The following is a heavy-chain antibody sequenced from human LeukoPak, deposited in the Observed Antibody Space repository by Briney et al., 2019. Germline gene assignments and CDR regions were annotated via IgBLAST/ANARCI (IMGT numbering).Heavy chain of an antibody. J-gene: IGHJ4*02. CDR2: IKSDGSSI. Sequence: GGSLRLSCAASGFTFSTYWMHWVRQVPGKGLVWVSRIKSDGSSIMYADSVRGRLTISRDNAKNTLYLQMNSLRAEDTAVYYCARDLDYGGRSNFDHWGQGTLVTVSS. CDR1: GFTFSTYW. D-gene: IGHD4-23*01. CDR3: ARDLDYGGRSNFDH. V-gene: IGHV3-74*03.